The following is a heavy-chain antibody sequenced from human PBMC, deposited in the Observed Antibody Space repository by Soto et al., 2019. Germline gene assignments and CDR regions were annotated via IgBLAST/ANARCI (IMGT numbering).Heavy chain of an antibody. CDR2: IIPMLTVT. V-gene: IGHV1-69*02. J-gene: IGHJ3*01. Sequence: QVHLEQSGAEVKKPGSSVKVSCKAAGGTFSTYTLIWVRQAPGQGLEWMGRIIPMLTVTNSAQKFQGRVTLTADKSTSTAFMELTSLTSDYTAVYYCSIGSWSAETFDVWGQGTMVTVSS. CDR1: GGTFSTYT. D-gene: IGHD2-2*01. CDR3: SIGSWSAETFDV.